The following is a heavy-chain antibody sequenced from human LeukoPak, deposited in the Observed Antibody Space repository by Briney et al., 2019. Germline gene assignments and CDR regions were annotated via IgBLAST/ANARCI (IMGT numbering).Heavy chain of an antibody. CDR3: ETSTTASVSRNYVDY. Sequence: GGSLRLSCAASGFTFSIYAMSWVRQAPGKGLEWVSAISGSGVSTYYADSVKGRFTISRDNSKNTLYLQMNSLRGGVTDIYDCETSTTASVSRNYVDYWGKGTLVTVSS. V-gene: IGHV3-23*01. CDR1: GFTFSIYA. D-gene: IGHD3-16*01. J-gene: IGHJ4*03. CDR2: ISGSGVST.